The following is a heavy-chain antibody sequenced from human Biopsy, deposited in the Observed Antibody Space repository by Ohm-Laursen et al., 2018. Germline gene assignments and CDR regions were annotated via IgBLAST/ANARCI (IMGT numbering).Heavy chain of an antibody. J-gene: IGHJ4*02. V-gene: IGHV4-31*03. D-gene: IGHD3-16*01. Sequence: SETLSLTCTVSGVSINTGGYYWTWIRQPPGTGLEWIGYIHYSGNTLYNPSLKSRLTISVDTSRNQFSLKLNSVTAADTAVYFCARDSRGGHLNTTLITGKNLDSWGQGILVTVSS. CDR1: GVSINTGGYY. CDR3: ARDSRGGHLNTTLITGKNLDS. CDR2: IHYSGNT.